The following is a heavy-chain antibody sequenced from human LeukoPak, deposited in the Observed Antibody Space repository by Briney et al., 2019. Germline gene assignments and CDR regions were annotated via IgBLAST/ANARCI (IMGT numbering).Heavy chain of an antibody. CDR2: ISYDGSNK. Sequence: GGSLRLSCAASGFTFSSYEMNWVRQAPGKGLEWVAVISYDGSNKYYADSVKGRFTISRDNSKNTLYLQMNSLRAEDTAVYYCAKREVEMATIGAFDIWGQGTMVTVSS. D-gene: IGHD5-24*01. J-gene: IGHJ3*02. V-gene: IGHV3-30*18. CDR3: AKREVEMATIGAFDI. CDR1: GFTFSSYE.